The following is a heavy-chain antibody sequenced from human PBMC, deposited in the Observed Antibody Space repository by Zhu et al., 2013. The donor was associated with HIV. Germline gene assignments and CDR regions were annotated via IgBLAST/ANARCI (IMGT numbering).Heavy chain of an antibody. J-gene: IGHJ6*02. Sequence: QLVQSGPEVKKPGTSVKVSCKASGFTFTSSAVQWVRQARGQRLEWIGWIVVGSGNTNCAQKFQERVTITRDMSTSTAYMELSSLRSEDTAVYYCAADYGNSSSFRRGMDVWGQGTTVTVSS. CDR1: GFTFTSSA. CDR3: AADYGNSSSFRRGMDV. V-gene: IGHV1-58*01. D-gene: IGHD6-6*01. CDR2: IVVGSGNT.